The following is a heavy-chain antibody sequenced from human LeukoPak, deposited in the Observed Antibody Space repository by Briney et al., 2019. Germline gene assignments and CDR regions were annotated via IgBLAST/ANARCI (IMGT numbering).Heavy chain of an antibody. J-gene: IGHJ3*02. CDR3: AGFFYDNSGDAFDI. CDR2: LIPIYGSP. D-gene: IGHD3-22*01. V-gene: IGHV1-69*01. CDR1: GGGFTFSSHA. Sequence: SVKVSCKASGGGFTFSSHAISWVRQAPGQGLGWMGGLIPIYGSPNYAQKFQGRLTITSDESTRTVYMELSSLRPEDSAVHYCAGFFYDNSGDAFDIWGQGIMVTVSS.